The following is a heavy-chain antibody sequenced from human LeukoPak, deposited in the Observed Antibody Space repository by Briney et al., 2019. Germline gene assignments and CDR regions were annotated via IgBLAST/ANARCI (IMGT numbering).Heavy chain of an antibody. J-gene: IGHJ6*03. CDR2: IYPSDSHT. CDR1: GYTFPIYW. D-gene: IGHD3-16*02. CDR3: VRHYRPPQDSRAAKPTGYYYYYMDV. V-gene: IGHV5-51*01. Sequence: GESLQISCQGSGYTFPIYWIGWVRQTPGKDLEWMGIIYPSDSHTIYSPSFQGQVTVSSDKSISTAYLQWSSLKASDTAIYYCVRHYRPPQDSRAAKPTGYYYYYMDVWGTGTTVIVSS.